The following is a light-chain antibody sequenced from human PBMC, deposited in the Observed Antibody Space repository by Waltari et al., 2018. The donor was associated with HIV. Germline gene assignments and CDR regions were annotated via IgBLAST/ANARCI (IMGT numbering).Light chain of an antibody. V-gene: IGLV2-14*01. Sequence: QSALTQPASVPGSPGQPITITCPAHGVDIGVFKSVPCDLQYPHKAPQLIIYGVTNRPFGVSSRFSGSKSGDTASLTISGLRTEDEAEYYCSSYSITKNLLFGGGTTLTVL. J-gene: IGLJ2*01. CDR1: GVDIGVFKS. CDR3: SSYSITKNLL. CDR2: GVT.